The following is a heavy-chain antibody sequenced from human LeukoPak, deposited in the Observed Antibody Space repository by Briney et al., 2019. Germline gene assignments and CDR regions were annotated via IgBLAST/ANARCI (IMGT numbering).Heavy chain of an antibody. J-gene: IGHJ4*02. CDR3: ARNSHGYSSGWLQFNFDY. V-gene: IGHV1-18*01. D-gene: IGHD6-19*01. CDR2: IITYNGNT. Sequence: GASVKVSCKASGYTFTSYGITWVRQAPGQGLEWMGWIITYNGNTNYVQKLQGRVTMTTDTSTSTAYMELRSLRSDDTAVYYCARNSHGYSSGWLQFNFDYWGQGTLVTVSS. CDR1: GYTFTSYG.